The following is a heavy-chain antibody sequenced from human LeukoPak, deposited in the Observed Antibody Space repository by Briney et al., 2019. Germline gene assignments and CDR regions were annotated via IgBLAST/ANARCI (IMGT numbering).Heavy chain of an antibody. CDR3: AKDLETINPTMD. CDR1: GFTFSSHA. D-gene: IGHD3-10*01. Sequence: GGSLRLSCAASGFTFSSHAMSWVRQAPGKGLGWVSSIGGSGKNTFYADAVKGQFTISRDNSKDTLYLQMNSLRAEDTAVYYCAKDLETINPTMDWGQGTLVTVSS. V-gene: IGHV3-23*01. CDR2: IGGSGKNT. J-gene: IGHJ4*02.